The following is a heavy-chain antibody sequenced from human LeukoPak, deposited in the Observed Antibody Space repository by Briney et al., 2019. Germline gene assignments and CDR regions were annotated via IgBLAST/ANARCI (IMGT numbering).Heavy chain of an antibody. V-gene: IGHV4-59*01. J-gene: IGHJ3*02. CDR2: IYYSGST. CDR3: ARSPERYYYDSFGAFDI. CDR1: GGSISSYY. D-gene: IGHD3-22*01. Sequence: TSETLSLTCTVSGGSISSYYWSWIRQPPGKGLEWIGYIYYSGSTNYNPSLKSRVTISVDTSKNQFSLKLSSVTAADAAVYYCARSPERYYYDSFGAFDIWGQGTMVTVSS.